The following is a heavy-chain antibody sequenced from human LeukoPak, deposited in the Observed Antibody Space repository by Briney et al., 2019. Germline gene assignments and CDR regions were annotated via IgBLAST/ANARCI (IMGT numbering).Heavy chain of an antibody. CDR1: GFTFSTYS. CDR2: ISSRSNYI. D-gene: IGHD2-2*01. V-gene: IGHV3-21*01. CDR3: ARGPTIVVVPAAINV. J-gene: IGHJ6*02. Sequence: GGSLRLSCAASGFTFSTYSMNWVRQAPGKGLEWVSCISSRSNYIQYADSVKGRFTISRDNAKNSLYLQMNSLRAGDTAVHYCARGPTIVVVPAAINVWGQGTTVTVSS.